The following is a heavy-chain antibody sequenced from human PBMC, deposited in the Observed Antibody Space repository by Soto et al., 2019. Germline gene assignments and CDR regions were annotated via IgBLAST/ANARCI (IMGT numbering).Heavy chain of an antibody. V-gene: IGHV4-31*03. CDR3: ARNKMATLDY. J-gene: IGHJ4*02. D-gene: IGHD5-12*01. CDR2: IYYNGTT. CDR1: GGSISSPNFY. Sequence: PSETLSLTCTVSGGSISSPNFYWSWIRQHPGKGLEWIGHIYYNGTTYYNPTLKSRVSISVDTSKNQFSLKLSSVTAADTAVYYCARNKMATLDYWGQGTLVTVSS.